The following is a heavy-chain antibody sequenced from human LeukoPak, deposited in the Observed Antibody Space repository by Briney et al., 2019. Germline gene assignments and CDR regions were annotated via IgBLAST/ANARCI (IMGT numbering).Heavy chain of an antibody. V-gene: IGHV4-34*01. CDR2: INHSGST. CDR1: GGSFSGYY. J-gene: IGHJ6*03. Sequence: PSETLSLTCAVYGGSFSGYYWSWIRQPPGKGLEWIGEINHSGSTSYNPSLKSRVTISVDTSKNQFSLKLSSVTAADTAVYYCARGEMATIIYYYYYYMDVWGKGTTVTVSS. D-gene: IGHD5-24*01. CDR3: ARGEMATIIYYYYYYMDV.